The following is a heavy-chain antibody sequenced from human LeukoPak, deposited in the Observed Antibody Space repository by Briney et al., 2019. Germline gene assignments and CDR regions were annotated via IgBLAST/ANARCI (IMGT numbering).Heavy chain of an antibody. Sequence: GGSLRLSCAASGFTFSDYSMNWVRQAPGKGLEWVSSISTTSDYIHYADSLKGRVAISRDNAKNSLYLQMNSLRAEDTAVYYCARGGTYSQGFDYWGQGSLVTVSS. J-gene: IGHJ4*02. V-gene: IGHV3-21*01. CDR2: ISTTSDYI. CDR1: GFTFSDYS. CDR3: ARGGTYSQGFDY. D-gene: IGHD6-13*01.